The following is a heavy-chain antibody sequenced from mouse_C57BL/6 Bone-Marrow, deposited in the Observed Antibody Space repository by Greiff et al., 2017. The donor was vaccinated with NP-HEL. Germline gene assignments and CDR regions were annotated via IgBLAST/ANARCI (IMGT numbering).Heavy chain of an antibody. Sequence: EVKVVESEGGLVQPGSSMKLSCTASGFTFSDYYMAWVRQVPEKGLEWVANINYDGSSTYYLDSLKSRFIISRDNAKNILYLQMSSLKSEDTATYYCARDCYWYFDVWGTGTTVTVSS. J-gene: IGHJ1*03. V-gene: IGHV5-16*01. CDR1: GFTFSDYY. CDR3: ARDCYWYFDV. CDR2: INYDGSST.